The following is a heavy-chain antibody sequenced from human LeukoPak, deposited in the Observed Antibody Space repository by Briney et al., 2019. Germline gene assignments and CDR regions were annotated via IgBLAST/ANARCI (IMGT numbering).Heavy chain of an antibody. D-gene: IGHD3-3*01. CDR2: IYYSGST. CDR1: GGSISSYY. Sequence: PSETLSLTCTVSGGSISSYYWSWIRQPPGKGLEWTGYIYYSGSTNYNPSLKSRVTISVDTSKNQFSLKLSSVTAADTAVYYCARAVTIFMGWFDPWGQGTLVTVSS. CDR3: ARAVTIFMGWFDP. V-gene: IGHV4-59*01. J-gene: IGHJ5*02.